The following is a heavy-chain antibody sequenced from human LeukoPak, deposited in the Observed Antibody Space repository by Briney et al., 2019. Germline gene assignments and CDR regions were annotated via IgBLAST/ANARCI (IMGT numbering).Heavy chain of an antibody. CDR3: ARGVPVAGTRWFDP. CDR2: MNPNSGNT. D-gene: IGHD6-19*01. V-gene: IGHV1-8*03. Sequence: ASVKVSCKASGYTFTSYDINWARQATGQGLEWMGWMNPNSGNTGYAQRFQGRVTITRNTSISTAYMELSSLRSEDTAVYYCARGVPVAGTRWFDPWGQGTLVTVSS. CDR1: GYTFTSYD. J-gene: IGHJ5*02.